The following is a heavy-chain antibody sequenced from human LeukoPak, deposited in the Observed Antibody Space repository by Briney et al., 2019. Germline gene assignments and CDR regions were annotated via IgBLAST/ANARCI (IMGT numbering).Heavy chain of an antibody. CDR2: IYSGGGT. CDR1: GFTVSTNY. CDR3: ARSRNGFPNWFDS. D-gene: IGHD2-8*01. J-gene: IGHJ5*01. V-gene: IGHV3-53*01. Sequence: GGSLRLSCAASGFTVSTNYMSWVRQAPGKGLEWVSVIYSGGGTYYADSVKGRFSISRDNSENMLYLQMNSLRAEDTAVYYCARSRNGFPNWFDSWGQGTLVTVSS.